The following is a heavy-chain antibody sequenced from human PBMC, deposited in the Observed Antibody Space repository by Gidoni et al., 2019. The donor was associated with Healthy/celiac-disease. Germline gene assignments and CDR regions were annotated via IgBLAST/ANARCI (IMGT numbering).Heavy chain of an antibody. D-gene: IGHD2-15*01. J-gene: IGHJ5*02. CDR1: GYTFPGYY. Sequence: QVQLVPSGAEVKKPGASVKVSCKGSGYTFPGYYMHWVRQAPGQALGWMGWSNPNSGGTNYAQKFQGRVTMTRDTSSSTAYMELSRLRSDDTAVYYCAAYCSGGSCDSSGPWGQGTLVTVSS. CDR2: SNPNSGGT. CDR3: AAYCSGGSCDSSGP. V-gene: IGHV1-2*02.